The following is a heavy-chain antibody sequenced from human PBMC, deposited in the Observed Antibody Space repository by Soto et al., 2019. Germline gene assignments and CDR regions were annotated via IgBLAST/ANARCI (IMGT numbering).Heavy chain of an antibody. CDR3: ARGYCSGGNCYSGMDV. V-gene: IGHV1-69*13. CDR2: IIPISGTT. CDR1: GGTFSTHA. D-gene: IGHD2-15*01. Sequence: SVKVSCKASGGTFSTHAIIWVRQAPGHGLEWMGGIIPISGTTYYTQKFQGRGTITADEPTSTAFMELSSLKSEDMAVFYCARGYCSGGNCYSGMDVWGQGTMVTVSS. J-gene: IGHJ6*02.